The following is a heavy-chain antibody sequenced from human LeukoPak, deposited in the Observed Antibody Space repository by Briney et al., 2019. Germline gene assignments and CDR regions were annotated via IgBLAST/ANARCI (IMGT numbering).Heavy chain of an antibody. J-gene: IGHJ4*02. CDR3: AKTRPLDSSSWSHGDY. CDR1: GFTVSSSF. V-gene: IGHV3-23*01. Sequence: PGGSLRLSCAASGFTVSSSFMYWVRQAPGKGLEWVSAISGSGDSTYYGDSVKGRFTISRDNSKNTLYLQMNSLRAEDTAVYYCAKTRPLDSSSWSHGDYWGQGTLVTVSS. CDR2: ISGSGDST. D-gene: IGHD6-13*01.